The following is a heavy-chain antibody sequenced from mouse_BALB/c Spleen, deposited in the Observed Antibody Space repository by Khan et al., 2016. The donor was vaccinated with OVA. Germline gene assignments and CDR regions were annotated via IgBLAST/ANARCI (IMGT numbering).Heavy chain of an antibody. CDR3: AKNYRSDVYVDY. CDR1: GYTFTSYV. CDR2: IYPFNDDT. J-gene: IGHJ2*01. D-gene: IGHD2-14*01. Sequence: VQLKQSGPELVKPGASVKMSCKASGYTFTSYVMHWVKQKPGQGLEWVGYIYPFNDDTKYDEKFRGKATLTSDKSSSTAYMELSSLTSEDSAVYFCAKNYRSDVYVDYWGPRTTLTVSS. V-gene: IGHV1S136*01.